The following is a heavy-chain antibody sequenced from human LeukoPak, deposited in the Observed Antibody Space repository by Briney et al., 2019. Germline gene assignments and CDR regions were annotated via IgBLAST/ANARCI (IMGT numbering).Heavy chain of an antibody. D-gene: IGHD3-3*02. V-gene: IGHV1-69*06. J-gene: IGHJ5*02. CDR2: IIPIFGTA. CDR3: ARVLAVTNWFDP. CDR1: GGTFSSYA. Sequence: SVKVSCKASGGTFSSYAISWVRQAPGQGLEWMGGIIPIFGTANYAQKSQGRVTITADKSTSTAYMELSSLRSEDTAVYYCARVLAVTNWFDPWAREPWSPSPQ.